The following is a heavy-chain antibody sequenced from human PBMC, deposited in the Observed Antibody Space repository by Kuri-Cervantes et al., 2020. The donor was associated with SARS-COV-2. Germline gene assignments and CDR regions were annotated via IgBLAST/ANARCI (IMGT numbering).Heavy chain of an antibody. CDR3: AKEYCTGGVCYGY. CDR1: GGSISSYY. Sequence: SETLSLTCTVSGGSISSYYWSWIRQPPGKGLEWIGYIYYSGSTNYNPSHKSRVTISVDTSKNQFSLKLSSVTAADTAVYYCAKEYCTGGVCYGYWGQGTLVTVSS. CDR2: IYYSGST. J-gene: IGHJ4*02. D-gene: IGHD2-8*02. V-gene: IGHV4-59*12.